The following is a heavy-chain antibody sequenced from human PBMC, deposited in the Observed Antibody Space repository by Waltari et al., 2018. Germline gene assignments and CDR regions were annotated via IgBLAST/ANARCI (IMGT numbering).Heavy chain of an antibody. CDR1: GFTFSSYA. V-gene: IGHV3-30-3*01. J-gene: IGHJ3*02. Sequence: VQLVESGGGVVQPGRSLRLSCAASGFTFSSYAMHWVRQAPGKGLEWVAVISYDGSNKYYADSVKGRFTISRDNSKNTLYLQMNSLRAEDTAVYYCARVGVAFDIWGQGTMVTVSS. CDR2: ISYDGSNK. CDR3: ARVGVAFDI.